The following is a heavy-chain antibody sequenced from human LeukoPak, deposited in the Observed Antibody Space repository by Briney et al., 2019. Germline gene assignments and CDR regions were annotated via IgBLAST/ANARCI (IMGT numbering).Heavy chain of an antibody. CDR2: ISAYNGNT. Sequence: ASVKVSCKASGYTFTSYGISWVRQAPGQGLEWMGWISAYNGNTNYAQKLQGRVTMTTDTSTSTAYMELRSLRSDDTAVYYCARDTRIFMTTVTPGGYWGQGTLVTVSS. J-gene: IGHJ4*02. CDR1: GYTFTSYG. CDR3: ARDTRIFMTTVTPGGY. D-gene: IGHD4-17*01. V-gene: IGHV1-18*01.